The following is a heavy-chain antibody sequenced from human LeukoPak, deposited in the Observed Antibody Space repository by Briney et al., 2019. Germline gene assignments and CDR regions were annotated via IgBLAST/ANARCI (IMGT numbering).Heavy chain of an antibody. CDR2: INPNSGGT. J-gene: IGHJ4*02. V-gene: IGHV1-2*02. D-gene: IGHD6-19*01. CDR1: GYTFTSYY. Sequence: GASVKVSCKASGYTFTSYYMHWVRQAPGQGLEWMGWINPNSGGTNYAQKFQGRVTMTRDTSISTAYMELSRLRSDDTAVYYCAREVYSSGWWDYWGQGTLVTVSS. CDR3: AREVYSSGWWDY.